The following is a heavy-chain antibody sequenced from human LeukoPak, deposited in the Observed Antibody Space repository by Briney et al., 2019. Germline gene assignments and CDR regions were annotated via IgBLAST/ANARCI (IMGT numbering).Heavy chain of an antibody. J-gene: IGHJ6*02. V-gene: IGHV1-2*02. D-gene: IGHD1-14*01. CDR1: GYSFNIYE. CDR2: INPNSGGT. Sequence: ASVKVSCKTSGYSFNIYEINWVRRATGQGLEWMGWINPNSGGTNYAQKFQGRVTMTRDTSISTAYMELSRLRSDDTAVYYCARGPGLYYYGMDVWGQGTTVTVSS. CDR3: ARGPGLYYYGMDV.